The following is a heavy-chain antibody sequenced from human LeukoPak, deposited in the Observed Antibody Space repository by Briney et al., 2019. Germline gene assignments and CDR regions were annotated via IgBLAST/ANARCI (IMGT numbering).Heavy chain of an antibody. Sequence: PGGSLRLSCAASGFTFSSHSMNWVRQAPGKGLEWVSSISSSSSYIYYADSVKGRFTISRDNAKNSLYLQMNSLRAEDTAVYYCARDLRYVAAAGLEDYWGQGTLVTVSS. V-gene: IGHV3-21*01. CDR1: GFTFSSHS. J-gene: IGHJ4*02. D-gene: IGHD6-13*01. CDR3: ARDLRYVAAAGLEDY. CDR2: ISSSSSYI.